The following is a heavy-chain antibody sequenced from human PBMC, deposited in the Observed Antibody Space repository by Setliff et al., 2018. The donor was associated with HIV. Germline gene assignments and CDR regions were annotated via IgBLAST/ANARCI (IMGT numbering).Heavy chain of an antibody. V-gene: IGHV4-34*01. CDR2: LSPSGTT. J-gene: IGHJ3*02. CDR1: GGSFSNYY. D-gene: IGHD3-3*01. CDR3: ARPSDYNFWSDDI. Sequence: SETLSLTCTVYGGSFSNYYTNWIRQPPGKGLEWIGELSPSGTTRSNPSLQSRVTISLDTSNNQFSLKLSSVTAADTAVYYCARPSDYNFWSDDIWGQGTMVTVSS.